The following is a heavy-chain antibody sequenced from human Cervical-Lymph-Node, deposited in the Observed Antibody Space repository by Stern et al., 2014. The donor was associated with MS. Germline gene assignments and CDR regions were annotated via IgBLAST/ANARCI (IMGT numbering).Heavy chain of an antibody. V-gene: IGHV1-24*01. D-gene: IGHD3-3*01. CDR1: GYTLTELS. CDR3: ATDRDDFRSGYSAPTKGYGLDV. Sequence: VQLVESGAEVKKPGASVKVSCKVSGYTLTELSMHWVRQAPGKGLEWMGGFGPEDGETISAQKFQGRVTMTEDTSTDTAYMELSSLRSEDTAVYYCATDRDDFRSGYSAPTKGYGLDVWGQGTTVTVTS. J-gene: IGHJ6*02. CDR2: FGPEDGET.